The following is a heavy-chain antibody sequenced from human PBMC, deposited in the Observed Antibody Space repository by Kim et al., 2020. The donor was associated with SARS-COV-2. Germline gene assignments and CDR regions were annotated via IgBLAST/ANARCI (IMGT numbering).Heavy chain of an antibody. CDR1: GFIVSSIF. J-gene: IGHJ4*02. V-gene: IGHV3-53*01. Sequence: GGSLRLSCAASGFIVSSIFMTWVRQAPGKGLEWVSGIYGSGGTPYADSVKGRFTISRDNSNNMLFLQMNSLRAEDTAVYYCARGVAGMDYLDYWGQGALVTVSS. D-gene: IGHD6-19*01. CDR3: ARGVAGMDYLDY. CDR2: IYGSGGT.